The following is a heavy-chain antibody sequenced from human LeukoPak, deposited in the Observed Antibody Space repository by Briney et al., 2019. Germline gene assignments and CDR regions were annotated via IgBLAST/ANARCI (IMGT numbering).Heavy chain of an antibody. CDR2: IIPIFGTA. Sequence: SVKVSCKASGGTFSSYAISWVRQAPGQGLEWMGEIIPIFGTANYAQKFQGRVTITTDESTSTAYMELSSLRSEDTAVYYCARGRVDYDFWSGYSDWGQGTLVTVSS. CDR3: ARGRVDYDFWSGYSD. D-gene: IGHD3-3*01. V-gene: IGHV1-69*05. J-gene: IGHJ4*02. CDR1: GGTFSSYA.